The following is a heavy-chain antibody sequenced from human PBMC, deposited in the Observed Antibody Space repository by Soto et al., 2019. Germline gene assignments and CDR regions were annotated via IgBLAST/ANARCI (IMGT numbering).Heavy chain of an antibody. Sequence: SETRSLTCSVACGSISSDGHYWGWIRQPPGRGQEWIGSVFYTGSTYYNPSLKSRVTISVDTSKNQFSLKLSAVTAADTAVYQCARYPSGRWFGDGHDYWGQRSLVTVSS. CDR1: CGSISSDGHY. CDR3: ARYPSGRWFGDGHDY. J-gene: IGHJ4*02. CDR2: VFYTGST. D-gene: IGHD3-10*01. V-gene: IGHV4-39*01.